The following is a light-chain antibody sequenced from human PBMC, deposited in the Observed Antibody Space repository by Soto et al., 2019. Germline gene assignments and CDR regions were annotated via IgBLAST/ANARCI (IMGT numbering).Light chain of an antibody. CDR3: QQRDTLLT. CDR1: QDISIY. J-gene: IGKJ4*01. Sequence: IQMTQSPSSLSASVGDRVTITCQASQDISIYLNWYRQKPGKAPEVLIYDASKLGRGVPSRFSGSGSGTEFTFSITILQPEDFATYYCQQRDTLLTFGGGTTVDLK. V-gene: IGKV1-33*01. CDR2: DAS.